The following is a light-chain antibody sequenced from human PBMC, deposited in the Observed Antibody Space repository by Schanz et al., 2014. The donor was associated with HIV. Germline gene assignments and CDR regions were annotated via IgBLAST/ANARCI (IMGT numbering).Light chain of an antibody. CDR3: QSYDSSLTTWV. J-gene: IGLJ3*02. V-gene: IGLV1-40*01. Sequence: QSVLTQPPSVSGAPGQRVTISCTGSSSNIGAGYDVHWYQQLPGTAPKLLISGNGNRPSGVPDRFSVSKSGTSASLAITGLQSGDEADYYCQSYDSSLTTWVFGGGTKLTVL. CDR2: GNG. CDR1: SSNIGAGYD.